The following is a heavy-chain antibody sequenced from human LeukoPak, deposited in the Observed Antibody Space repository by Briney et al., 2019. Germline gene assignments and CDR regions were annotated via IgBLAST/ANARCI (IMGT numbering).Heavy chain of an antibody. CDR2: IYTSGST. CDR1: GGSISSGSYY. CDR3: AKEDGYNPGPCDY. Sequence: PSETLSLTCTVSGGSISSGSYYWSWIRQPAGKGLEWIGRIYTSGSTNYNPSLKSRVTISVDTSKNQFSLKLSSVTAADTAVYYCAKEDGYNPGPCDYWGQGTLVTVSS. V-gene: IGHV4-61*02. D-gene: IGHD5-24*01. J-gene: IGHJ4*02.